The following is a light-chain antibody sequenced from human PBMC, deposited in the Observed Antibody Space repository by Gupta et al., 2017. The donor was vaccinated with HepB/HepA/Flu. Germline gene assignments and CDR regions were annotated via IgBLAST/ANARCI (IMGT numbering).Light chain of an antibody. CDR1: QDLVHSIGHTY. CDR2: RSS. Sequence: DIVMTQTPLSPPVTLGHPASSPYRSSQDLVHSIGHTYLRSRQQKPGQAPRLLIYRSSNPDSGVPDRFSGSGAGTDFTLKISRMVAEDVGVYYCSEDKHFPGTFGQGTKVEIK. CDR3: SEDKHFPGT. J-gene: IGKJ1*01. V-gene: IGKV2-24*01.